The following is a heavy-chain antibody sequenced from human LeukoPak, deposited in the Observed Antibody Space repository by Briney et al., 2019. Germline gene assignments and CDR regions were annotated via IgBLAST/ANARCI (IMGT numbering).Heavy chain of an antibody. Sequence: SQTLSLTCALSGDSVSSNSVTWNWIRQSPSRGLEWLGRTYYRSTWYNDYAVSVRGRITVNPDTSENQFSLHLNSVTPGDTAVYYCARRLTQYDCFDPWGQGILVTVSS. V-gene: IGHV6-1*01. J-gene: IGHJ5*02. CDR3: ARRLTQYDCFDP. D-gene: IGHD2-2*01. CDR1: GDSVSSNSVT. CDR2: TYYRSTWYN.